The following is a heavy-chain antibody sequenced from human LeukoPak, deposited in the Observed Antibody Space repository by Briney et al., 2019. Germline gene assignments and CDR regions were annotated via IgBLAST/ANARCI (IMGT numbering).Heavy chain of an antibody. Sequence: PSETLSLTCAVYGGSFSVYYWSWIRQPPGKGLEWIGEINHSGSTNYNPSLKSRVTISLDTSKNQFSLNLTSVTAADTAVYYCARFTPQGYGWGGYNRFDPWGQGTLVTVSS. D-gene: IGHD3-16*01. CDR1: GGSFSVYY. V-gene: IGHV4-34*01. J-gene: IGHJ5*02. CDR3: ARFTPQGYGWGGYNRFDP. CDR2: INHSGST.